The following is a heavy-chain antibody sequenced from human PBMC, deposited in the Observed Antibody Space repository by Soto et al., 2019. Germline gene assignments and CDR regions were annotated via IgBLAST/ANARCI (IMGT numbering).Heavy chain of an antibody. V-gene: IGHV1-18*01. CDR1: GYDLTTYG. CDR3: ARGRYGDY. CDR2: ISAHNGNT. D-gene: IGHD1-1*01. Sequence: QVHLLQSGPGLKKPGASVRVSCKGSGYDLTTYGFTWGRQAPGQGLEWMGWISAHNGNTDYEQKLQGRVTVTRDTSTSTAYMELRSLRSDDTAVYYCARGRYGDYWGQGALVTVSS. J-gene: IGHJ4*02.